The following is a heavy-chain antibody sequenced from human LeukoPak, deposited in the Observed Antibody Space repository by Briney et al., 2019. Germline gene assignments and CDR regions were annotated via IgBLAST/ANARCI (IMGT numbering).Heavy chain of an antibody. J-gene: IGHJ4*02. CDR2: ISAYNGNT. CDR1: GYTFTSYG. V-gene: IGHV1-18*01. CDR3: ARGPHLVVATSDFDY. D-gene: IGHD5-12*01. Sequence: ASVKVSCKASGYTFTSYGISWVRQAPGQGLEWMGWISAYNGNTNYAQKLQGRVTMTTDTSTSTAYMELRSLRSDDTAVYYCARGPHLVVATSDFDYCGQGTLVTVSS.